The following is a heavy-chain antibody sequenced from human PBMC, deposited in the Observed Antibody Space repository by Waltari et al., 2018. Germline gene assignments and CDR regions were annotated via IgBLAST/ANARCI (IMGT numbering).Heavy chain of an antibody. CDR3: AKGGYSYGYGKSYYYYYMDV. Sequence: QVQLVQSGAEVKKPGSSVKVSCKTSGGTVSSYATSWGRQAPGKGLELMGRIIPIFGTANYAQKFQGRVTITADKSTSTAYMELSSLRSEDTAVYYCAKGGYSYGYGKSYYYYYMDVWGKGTTVTISS. CDR2: IIPIFGTA. CDR1: GGTVSSYA. V-gene: IGHV1-69*13. J-gene: IGHJ6*03. D-gene: IGHD5-18*01.